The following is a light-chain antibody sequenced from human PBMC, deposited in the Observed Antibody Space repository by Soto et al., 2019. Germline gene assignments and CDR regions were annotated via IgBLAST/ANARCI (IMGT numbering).Light chain of an antibody. V-gene: IGKV1-27*01. Sequence: DIQMTQSPPSLSASVGDRGTITCRASQGIRNFVAWYQQKPGKPPKLLIYAASTLQSGVPSRFSGSGSGTDFTLTINSLQPEDVATYSCQKYSSVPVFGPGTKVEI. J-gene: IGKJ3*01. CDR1: QGIRNF. CDR3: QKYSSVPV. CDR2: AAS.